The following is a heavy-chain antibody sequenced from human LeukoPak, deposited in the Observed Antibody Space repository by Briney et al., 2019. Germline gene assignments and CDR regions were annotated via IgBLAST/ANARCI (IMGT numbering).Heavy chain of an antibody. D-gene: IGHD3-9*01. CDR2: VRSKANSYAT. CDR3: ARDILTGPHAFDI. Sequence: GGSLRLSCAASGFTFSGSAMHWVRQASGKGLEWVGRVRSKANSYATAYAASVKGRFTISRDSSKNTLYLQMNSLRAGDTAVYYCARDILTGPHAFDIWGQGTMVTVSS. V-gene: IGHV3-73*01. CDR1: GFTFSGSA. J-gene: IGHJ3*02.